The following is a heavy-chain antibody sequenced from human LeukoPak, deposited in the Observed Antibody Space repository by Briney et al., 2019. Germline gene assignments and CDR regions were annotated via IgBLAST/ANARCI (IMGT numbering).Heavy chain of an antibody. CDR2: INHSGST. CDR3: ARGYGSGSYPNSPLDY. Sequence: SETLSLTCAVYGGSFSGYYWSWIRQPPGKGLEWIGEINHSGSTNYNPSLKSRVTISVDTSKNQFSLKLSSVTAADMAVYYCARGYGSGSYPNSPLDYWGQGTLVTVSS. J-gene: IGHJ4*02. V-gene: IGHV4-34*01. D-gene: IGHD3-10*01. CDR1: GGSFSGYY.